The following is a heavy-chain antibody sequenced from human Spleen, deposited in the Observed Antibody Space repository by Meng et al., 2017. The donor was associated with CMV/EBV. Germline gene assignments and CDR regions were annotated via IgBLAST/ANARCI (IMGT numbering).Heavy chain of an antibody. CDR1: GYSISSGYY. D-gene: IGHD2-15*01. CDR3: AKVPGVAATIY. Sequence: ETLSLTCTVSGYSISSGYYWGWIRQPPGKGLEWVSAISGSGGSTYYADSVKGRFTISRDNSKNTLYLQMNSLRAEDTAVYYCAKVPGVAATIYWGQGTLVTVSS. CDR2: ISGSGGST. V-gene: IGHV3-23*01. J-gene: IGHJ4*02.